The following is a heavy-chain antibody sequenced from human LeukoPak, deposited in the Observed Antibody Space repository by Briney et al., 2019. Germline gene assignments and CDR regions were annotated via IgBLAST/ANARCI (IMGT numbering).Heavy chain of an antibody. D-gene: IGHD3-10*01. CDR1: GGTFSSYA. J-gene: IGHJ6*02. CDR3: ARTPCLLCGMDV. CDR2: ISAYNGNT. Sequence: ASVKVSCKASGGTFSSYAISWVRQAPGQGLEWMGWISAYNGNTNYAQKLQGRVTMTTDTSTSTAYMELRSLRSDDTAVYYCARTPCLLCGMDVWGQGTTVTVSS. V-gene: IGHV1-18*01.